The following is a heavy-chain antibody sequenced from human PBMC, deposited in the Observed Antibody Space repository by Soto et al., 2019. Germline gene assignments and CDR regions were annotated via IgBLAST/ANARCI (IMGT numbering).Heavy chain of an antibody. Sequence: PGGSLRLSCAASGFSFSDYSMNLVRQAPGMGLEWVSSISSSSGYIYYADSVKGRFTISRDNAKNSLYLQMNSLRAEDTAVYYCARAPPYYYDSSGYYTEYFQHWGQGTLVTVSS. D-gene: IGHD3-22*01. CDR3: ARAPPYYYDSSGYYTEYFQH. CDR1: GFSFSDYS. CDR2: ISSSSGYI. V-gene: IGHV3-21*01. J-gene: IGHJ1*01.